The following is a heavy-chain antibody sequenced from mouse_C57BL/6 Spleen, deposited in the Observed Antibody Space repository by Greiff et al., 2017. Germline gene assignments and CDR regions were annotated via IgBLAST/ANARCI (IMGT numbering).Heavy chain of an antibody. CDR2: IWRGGST. CDR1: GFSLTSYG. Sequence: VQLQQSGPGLVQPSQSLSITCTVSGFSLTSYGVHWVRQSPGKGLEWLGVIWRGGSTDYNAAFMSRLSITKDNSKSQVFFKMNSLQADDTAIYYCAKKGGNPYYAMDYWGQGTSVTVSS. CDR3: AKKGGNPYYAMDY. V-gene: IGHV2-5*01. J-gene: IGHJ4*01. D-gene: IGHD2-1*01.